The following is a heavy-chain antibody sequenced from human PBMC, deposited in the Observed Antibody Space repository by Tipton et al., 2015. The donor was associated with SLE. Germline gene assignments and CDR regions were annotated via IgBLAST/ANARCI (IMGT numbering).Heavy chain of an antibody. CDR3: ARASGGLAHSGLYPWWFDP. Sequence: TLSLTCTVSGGSISSYYWSWIRQPPGKGLEWIGYIYYSGSTNYNPSLKSRVTISIDTSKNQFSLKLSSVTAADTAVYYCARASGGLAHSGLYPWWFDPWGQGTLVTVSS. CDR2: IYYSGST. D-gene: IGHD5-12*01. J-gene: IGHJ5*02. CDR1: GGSISSYY. V-gene: IGHV4-59*01.